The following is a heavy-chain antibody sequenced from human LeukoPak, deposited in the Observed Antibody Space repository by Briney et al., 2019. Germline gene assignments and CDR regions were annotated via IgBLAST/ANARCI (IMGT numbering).Heavy chain of an antibody. CDR3: ARAVHSSSALDY. J-gene: IGHJ4*02. V-gene: IGHV4-34*01. CDR2: INSFGST. D-gene: IGHD6-13*01. Sequence: SETLSLTCAAYGGSSSGFSYYWSWIRQPPGKGLEWIGEINSFGSTNYNPSLKSRVTISVDTSKNQFSLKLSSVTAADTAVYYCARAVHSSSALDYWGQGTLVTVSS. CDR1: GGSSSGFSYY.